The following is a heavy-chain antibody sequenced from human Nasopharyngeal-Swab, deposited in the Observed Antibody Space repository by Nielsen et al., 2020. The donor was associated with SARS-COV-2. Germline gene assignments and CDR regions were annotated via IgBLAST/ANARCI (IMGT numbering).Heavy chain of an antibody. CDR1: DESITITNRY. V-gene: IGHV4-39*02. Sequence: SETLSLTCTVSDESITITNRYWGWVRQSPGKGLEWIGSLSYSGSTFYNPSLSSRVTISRDTSKNQFSLKLRSVSAADTAMYFCAGDWNQRNWFFFWGRGTRVTVSS. CDR3: AGDWNQRNWFFF. D-gene: IGHD1-1*01. CDR2: LSYSGST. J-gene: IGHJ5*01.